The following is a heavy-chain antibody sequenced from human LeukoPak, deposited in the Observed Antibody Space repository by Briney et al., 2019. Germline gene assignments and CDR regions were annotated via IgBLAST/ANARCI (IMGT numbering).Heavy chain of an antibody. Sequence: SETLSLTCAVYGGSFSGYYWSWIRQPPGKGLEWIGEINHSESTNYNPSLKSRVTISVDTSKNQFSLKLSSVTAADTAVYYCARWRSYSSGYYYVGHFDYWGQGTLVTVSS. CDR1: GGSFSGYY. D-gene: IGHD3-22*01. CDR2: INHSEST. CDR3: ARWRSYSSGYYYVGHFDY. J-gene: IGHJ4*02. V-gene: IGHV4-34*01.